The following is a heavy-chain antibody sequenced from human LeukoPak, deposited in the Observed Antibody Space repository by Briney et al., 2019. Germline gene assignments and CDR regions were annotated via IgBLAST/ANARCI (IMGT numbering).Heavy chain of an antibody. D-gene: IGHD3-10*02. Sequence: TGRSLRLSCAASGFTFSSYWMHWVRQAPGKGLVWVSRINSDGSSTSYADSVKGRFTISRDNAKNSLYLQMNSLRAEDTAVYYCAELGITMIGGVWGKGTTVTISS. CDR3: AELGITMIGGV. CDR2: INSDGSST. J-gene: IGHJ6*04. V-gene: IGHV3-74*01. CDR1: GFTFSSYW.